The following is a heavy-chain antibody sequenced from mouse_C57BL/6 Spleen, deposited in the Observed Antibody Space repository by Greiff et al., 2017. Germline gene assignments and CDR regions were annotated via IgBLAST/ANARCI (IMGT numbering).Heavy chain of an antibody. CDR2: IRNKANGYTT. CDR1: GFTFTDYY. Sequence: EVHLVESGGGLVQPGGSLSLSCAASGFTFTDYYMSWVRQPPGKALEWLGFIRNKANGYTTEYSASVKGRFTISRDNSQSILYLQMNALRAEDSATYYCARTAQATMDYWGQGTSVTVSS. D-gene: IGHD3-2*02. J-gene: IGHJ4*01. CDR3: ARTAQATMDY. V-gene: IGHV7-3*01.